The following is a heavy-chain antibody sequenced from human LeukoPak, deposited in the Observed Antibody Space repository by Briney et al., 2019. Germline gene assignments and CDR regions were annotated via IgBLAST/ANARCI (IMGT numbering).Heavy chain of an antibody. D-gene: IGHD2-2*01. Sequence: GGSLRLSCAASGFTFSSYAMHWVRQAPGKGLEYVSAISSNGGSTYYANSVKGRFTISRDNSKNTLYLQMGSLRAEDMAVYYCARGALGYCSSTSCFATQFGAWGQGTLVTVSS. V-gene: IGHV3-64*01. CDR3: ARGALGYCSSTSCFATQFGA. CDR1: GFTFSSYA. CDR2: ISSNGGST. J-gene: IGHJ5*02.